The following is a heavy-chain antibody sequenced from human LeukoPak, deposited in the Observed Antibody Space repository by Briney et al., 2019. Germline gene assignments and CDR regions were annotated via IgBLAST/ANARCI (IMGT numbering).Heavy chain of an antibody. Sequence: PGRSLRLSCAASGFTFSSYGMHWVRQAPGKGLEWVAVKWYDGSNKYYADSVKGRFTISRDNSKNTLYLQMNSLRAEDTAVYYCARSLHVEQWLDAVTRYYYGMDVWGQGTTVTVSS. D-gene: IGHD6-19*01. V-gene: IGHV3-33*01. CDR3: ARSLHVEQWLDAVTRYYYGMDV. J-gene: IGHJ6*02. CDR2: KWYDGSNK. CDR1: GFTFSSYG.